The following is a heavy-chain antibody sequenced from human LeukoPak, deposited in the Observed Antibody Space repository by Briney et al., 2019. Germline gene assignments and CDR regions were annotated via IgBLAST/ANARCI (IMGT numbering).Heavy chain of an antibody. CDR2: INGDGRST. CDR1: GFTFSSYW. Sequence: GRSLRLSCAASGFTFSSYWMHWVRQAPGKGLVSVSRINGDGRSTDYEDSVKGRFTNSRENAKNTLYLQTSSLRAEETAVYYCVRARTTVPNLFDYWGQGSLVTVSS. J-gene: IGHJ4*02. D-gene: IGHD4-17*01. CDR3: VRARTTVPNLFDY. V-gene: IGHV3-74*01.